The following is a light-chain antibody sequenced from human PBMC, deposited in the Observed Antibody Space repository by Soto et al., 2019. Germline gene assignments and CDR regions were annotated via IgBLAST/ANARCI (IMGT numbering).Light chain of an antibody. Sequence: QSALTQPASVSGSPGQSITISCTGTSSDVGSYNLVSWYQQHPGKAPKLMIYEGSKRPSGVSNRFSGSQSGNTASLTISGLQAEDEADYYCCSYAGSSTPLVFGTGTKVTVL. CDR3: CSYAGSSTPLV. V-gene: IGLV2-23*01. CDR1: SSDVGSYNL. J-gene: IGLJ1*01. CDR2: EGS.